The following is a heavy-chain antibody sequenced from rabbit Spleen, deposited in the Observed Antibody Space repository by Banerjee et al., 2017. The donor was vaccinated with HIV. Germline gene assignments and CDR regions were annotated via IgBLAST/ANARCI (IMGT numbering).Heavy chain of an antibody. CDR2: SDGDT. CDR1: GFSFSTSYY. D-gene: IGHD2-1*01. CDR3: ARGVYDDYDTYYFDL. V-gene: IGHV1S40*01. J-gene: IGHJ4*01. Sequence: SLEESGGDLVKPGASLRLTCTASGFSFSTSYYICWVRQAPGKGLEWIACSDGDTYYANWAKGRFTISKTSSTTVTLQMTSLTAADTATYFCARGVYDDYDTYYFDLWGPGTLVTVS.